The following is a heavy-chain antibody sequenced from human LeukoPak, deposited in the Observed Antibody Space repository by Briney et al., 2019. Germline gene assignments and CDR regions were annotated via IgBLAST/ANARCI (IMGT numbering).Heavy chain of an antibody. CDR1: GFTFSSYS. CDR2: ISSSSSYI. J-gene: IGHJ3*02. CDR3: ARTGATDAFDI. D-gene: IGHD7-27*01. Sequence: GGSLRLSCAASGFTFSSYSMNWVRQAPGKGLEWVSSISSSSSYIYYADSVKGRFTIPRDNAKNSLYLQMNSLRAEDTAVYYCARTGATDAFDIWGQGTMVTVSS. V-gene: IGHV3-21*01.